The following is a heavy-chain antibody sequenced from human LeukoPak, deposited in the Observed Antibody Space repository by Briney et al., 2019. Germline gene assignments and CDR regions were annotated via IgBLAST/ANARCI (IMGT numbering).Heavy chain of an antibody. D-gene: IGHD6-19*01. CDR1: GYTFTGHY. J-gene: IGHJ4*02. CDR3: AIFAVAGLPQDY. CDR2: INPNNGGA. V-gene: IGHV1-2*02. Sequence: RASVKVSCKASGYTFTGHYMHWVRQAPGQGLEWMGWINPNNGGARFAEKFQGRVTMTRDTSITTSYVELSRLRSDDTAVYYCAIFAVAGLPQDYWGQGTLVIVSS.